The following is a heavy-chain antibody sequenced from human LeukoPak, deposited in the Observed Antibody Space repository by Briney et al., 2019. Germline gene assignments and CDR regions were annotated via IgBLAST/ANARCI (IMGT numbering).Heavy chain of an antibody. J-gene: IGHJ4*01. CDR1: AFSFSSYA. Sequence: GGSLRLSCVASAFSFSSYAMTWVRQAPGKGLEWVSAISGGGEYIYYGDSVKGRFTTSRDNSRRTLYLQLNNLRAEDTAVYYCAKNWGPGMAFYENWGQGTHVTVSS. V-gene: IGHV3-23*01. D-gene: IGHD5-18*01. CDR3: AKNWGPGMAFYEN. CDR2: ISGGGEYI.